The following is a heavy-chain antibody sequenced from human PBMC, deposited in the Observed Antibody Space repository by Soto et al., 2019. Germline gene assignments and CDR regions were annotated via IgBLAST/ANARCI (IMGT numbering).Heavy chain of an antibody. Sequence: QITLKESGPTLVKPTQTLTPTCTFSGFSLSTSGVGVGWIRQPPGKALEWLALIYWNDDKRYSPSLKSRLTITKDTSKNQVVLTMTNMDPVDTATYYCARHITIFGVVSWGQGTLVTVSS. D-gene: IGHD3-3*01. V-gene: IGHV2-5*01. CDR2: IYWNDDK. CDR3: ARHITIFGVVS. J-gene: IGHJ4*02. CDR1: GFSLSTSGVG.